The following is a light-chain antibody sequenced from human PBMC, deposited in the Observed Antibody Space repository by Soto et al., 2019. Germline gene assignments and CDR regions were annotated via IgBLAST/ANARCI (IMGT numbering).Light chain of an antibody. J-gene: IGKJ4*01. Sequence: EIVLTQSPATLSLSPWERAALSCRASQGVGRFLAWYQQKPGQAPRLLIYDASNRATGIPARFSGSGSETDFTLAIDNLEPEDFAVYYCHQRGGWPLTFGGGTKVEIK. CDR3: HQRGGWPLT. CDR2: DAS. CDR1: QGVGRF. V-gene: IGKV3-11*01.